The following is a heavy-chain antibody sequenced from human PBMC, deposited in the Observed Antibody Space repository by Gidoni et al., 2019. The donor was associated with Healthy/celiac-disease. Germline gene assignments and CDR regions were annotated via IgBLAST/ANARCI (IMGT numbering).Heavy chain of an antibody. V-gene: IGHV3-23*01. J-gene: IGHJ4*02. D-gene: IGHD3-10*01. CDR2: ISGSGGST. CDR1: GFTFSCSA. Sequence: EVQLLESGGGLVPPGGSLRLPCAPSGFTFSCSAMSWVRQAPGKGLEWGSAISGSGGSTYYADSVKGRFTISRDNSKNTLYLQMNSLRAEDTAVYYCAKDGAYYYGSGSYDYWGQGTLVTVSS. CDR3: AKDGAYYYGSGSYDY.